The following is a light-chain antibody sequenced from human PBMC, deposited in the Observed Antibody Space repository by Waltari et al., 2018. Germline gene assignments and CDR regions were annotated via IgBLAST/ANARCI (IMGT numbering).Light chain of an antibody. CDR3: ETGGHGTWV. Sequence: QLVLTQSPSASASLGASVKLTCTLSRGHSSNTLRWLQQQPGKGPRYLMKVNSDGSHMKGDEIPDRFSGSSSGAERYLTISSLQSEDEADYYCETGGHGTWVFGGGTKLTVL. CDR1: RGHSSNT. V-gene: IGLV4-69*01. J-gene: IGLJ3*02. CDR2: VNSDGSH.